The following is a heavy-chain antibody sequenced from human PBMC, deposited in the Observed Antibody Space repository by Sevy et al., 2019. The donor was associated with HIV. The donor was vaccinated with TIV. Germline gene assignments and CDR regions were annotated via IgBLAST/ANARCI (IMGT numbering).Heavy chain of an antibody. J-gene: IGHJ4*02. Sequence: GGSLRLSCTASGFTLRDHWMTWVRQAPGQGLQWVANIKQDGSEKYYADSVKGRFTISRDNAKNSLYLQMSSLRAEDTAVYYCARDLDGSDSWGQGILVTVSS. D-gene: IGHD2-2*03. CDR3: ARDLDGSDS. V-gene: IGHV3-7*03. CDR1: GFTLRDHW. CDR2: IKQDGSEK.